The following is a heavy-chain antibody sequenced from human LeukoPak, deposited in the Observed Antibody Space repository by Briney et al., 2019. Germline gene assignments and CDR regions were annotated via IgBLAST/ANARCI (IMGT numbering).Heavy chain of an antibody. Sequence: SETLSLTCAVYGGSFSGYYWSWIRQPPGKGLEWIGEINHSGSTNYNPSLKSRVTISVDTSKNQFSLKLSSVTAADTAVYYCARKIVEYSSSSDYFDYWGQGTLVTVSS. J-gene: IGHJ4*02. CDR1: GGSFSGYY. CDR2: INHSGST. V-gene: IGHV4-34*01. CDR3: ARKIVEYSSSSDYFDY. D-gene: IGHD6-6*01.